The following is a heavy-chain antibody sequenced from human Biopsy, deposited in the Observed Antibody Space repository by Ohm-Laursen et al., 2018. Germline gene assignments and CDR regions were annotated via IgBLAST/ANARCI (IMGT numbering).Heavy chain of an antibody. Sequence: GASVKVSCKVSGYTLTELSIHWVRQTGGKGLEWMGGFDREERKTVYAEKFQGRVTMTEDTSTDTVYMEVTSLRSDDTAVYYCATGPYYDTRFYYNVQPFDFWGQGTLVTVSS. CDR3: ATGPYYDTRFYYNVQPFDF. J-gene: IGHJ4*02. V-gene: IGHV1-24*01. CDR1: GYTLTELS. CDR2: FDREERKT. D-gene: IGHD3-10*01.